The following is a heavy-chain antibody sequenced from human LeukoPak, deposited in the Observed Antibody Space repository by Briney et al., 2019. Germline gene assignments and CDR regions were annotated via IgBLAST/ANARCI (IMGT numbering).Heavy chain of an antibody. CDR3: ARDDSSGYYYGVDY. V-gene: IGHV4-34*01. D-gene: IGHD3-22*01. J-gene: IGHJ4*02. Sequence: SETQSLTCAVYGGSFSGYYWSWIRQPPGKGLEWIGEINHSGSTNYNPSLKSRVTISVDTSKNQFSLKLSSVTAADTAVYYCARDDSSGYYYGVDYWGQGTLVTVSS. CDR1: GGSFSGYY. CDR2: INHSGST.